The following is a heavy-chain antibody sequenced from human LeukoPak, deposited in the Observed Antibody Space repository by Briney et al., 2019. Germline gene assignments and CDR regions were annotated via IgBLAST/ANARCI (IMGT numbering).Heavy chain of an antibody. CDR3: ARDTRFGEEGQKNAFDI. J-gene: IGHJ3*02. CDR1: GYTFTSYG. Sequence: ASVQVSCKASGYTFTSYGISWVRQAPAQGLEWMGWISGYNGNTNYAQKLQGRLTITTDTSTSTADMALRSLRSDDTAVYYLARDTRFGEEGQKNAFDIWGQGTMVTVSS. CDR2: ISGYNGNT. V-gene: IGHV1-18*01. D-gene: IGHD3-10*01.